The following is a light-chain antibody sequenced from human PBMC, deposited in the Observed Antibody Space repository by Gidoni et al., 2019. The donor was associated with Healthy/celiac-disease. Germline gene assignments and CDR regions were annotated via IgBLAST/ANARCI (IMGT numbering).Light chain of an antibody. V-gene: IGKV1-39*01. CDR1: QSISSY. J-gene: IGKJ3*01. CDR3: QQSYSTPFA. Sequence: DIQMTQSQSSRSASVGDRVTITCRASQSISSYLNWYQQKPGKAPKLLIYASSSLQSGVPSRFSGSGSGTDFTLTTSSLQPEDFATYYCQQSYSTPFAFGPGTKVDIK. CDR2: ASS.